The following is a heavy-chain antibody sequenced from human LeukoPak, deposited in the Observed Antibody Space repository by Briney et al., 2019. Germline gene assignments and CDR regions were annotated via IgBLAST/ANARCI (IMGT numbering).Heavy chain of an antibody. CDR3: ARDSVGAGYSDY. Sequence: PGGSLRLSCAASGFTVSSNYMSWVRQAPGKGLEWVSVIYSGGSTYYADSVKGRFTISRDNSKNTLYLQMDSLRAEDTAVYYCARDSVGAGYSDYWGQGTLVTVSS. D-gene: IGHD1-26*01. CDR2: IYSGGST. J-gene: IGHJ4*02. CDR1: GFTVSSNY. V-gene: IGHV3-53*01.